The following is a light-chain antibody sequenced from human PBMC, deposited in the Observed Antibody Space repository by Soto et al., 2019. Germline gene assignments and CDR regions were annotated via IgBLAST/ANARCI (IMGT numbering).Light chain of an antibody. CDR3: SSYTSSSTLV. V-gene: IGLV2-14*01. Sequence: QSALTQPASVSGSPGQSITISCTGTSSDVGGCNYVSWYQQHPGKAPKLMIYDVSNRPSGVSNRFSGSESGNTASLTISGLQAEDEADYYCSSYTSSSTLVFGTGTKVTV. CDR1: SSDVGGCNY. CDR2: DVS. J-gene: IGLJ1*01.